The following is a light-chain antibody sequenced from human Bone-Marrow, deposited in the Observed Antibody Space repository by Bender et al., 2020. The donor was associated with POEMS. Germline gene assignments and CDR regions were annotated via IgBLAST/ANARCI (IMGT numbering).Light chain of an antibody. CDR1: SSNIGAHA. J-gene: IGLJ3*02. CDR3: CSYAGGNTWV. Sequence: QSVLTQPPSASGTPGQRVTISCSGGSSNIGAHAVNWYQHLPGTAPKLLIYSSHRRPSEVPDRFSGSKSGNTASLTISGLQVEDEADYYCCSYAGGNTWVFGGGTRVSVL. CDR2: SSH. V-gene: IGLV1-44*01.